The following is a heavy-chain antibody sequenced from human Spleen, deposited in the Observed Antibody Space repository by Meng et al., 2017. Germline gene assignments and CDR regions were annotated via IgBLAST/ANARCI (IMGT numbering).Heavy chain of an antibody. D-gene: IGHD3-22*01. CDR1: GGSIGSSSYY. Sequence: QVQLRESGPALVKPSDTLSLTCTVPGGSIGSSSYYWGWIRQPPGKGLEWIGSIYYTGSTYYNPSLKSRVTISVDTSKNQFSLKLSSVTAADTAVFYCARVGYYYASSGYYGIDYWGQGTLVTVSS. V-gene: IGHV4-39*01. J-gene: IGHJ4*02. CDR3: ARVGYYYASSGYYGIDY. CDR2: IYYTGST.